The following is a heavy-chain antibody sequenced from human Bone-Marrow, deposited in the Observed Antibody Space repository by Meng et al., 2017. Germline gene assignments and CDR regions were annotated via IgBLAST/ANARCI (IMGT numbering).Heavy chain of an antibody. CDR1: GFTFSSYS. CDR2: ISSSSSYI. D-gene: IGHD3-22*01. CDR3: ARSITMIVPNY. V-gene: IGHV3-21*01. J-gene: IGHJ4*02. Sequence: GESLKISCAASGFTFSSYSMNWVRQAPGKGLEWVSSISSSSSYIYYADSVKCRFTISRDNAKNSLYLQMNSLRAEDTAVYYCARSITMIVPNYWGQGTLVTVSS.